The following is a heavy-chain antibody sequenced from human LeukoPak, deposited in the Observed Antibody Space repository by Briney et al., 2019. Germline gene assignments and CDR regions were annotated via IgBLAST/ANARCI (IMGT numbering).Heavy chain of an antibody. CDR3: ATVPAAMWEIYFQH. Sequence: SVKVSCKASGGTFSSYAISWVRQAPGQGFEWMGGIIPSFGTANYAQKFQGRVTITTDESTSTAYMELSSLRSEDTAVYYCATVPAAMWEIYFQHWGQGTLVTVSS. D-gene: IGHD2-2*01. V-gene: IGHV1-69*05. CDR2: IIPSFGTA. J-gene: IGHJ1*01. CDR1: GGTFSSYA.